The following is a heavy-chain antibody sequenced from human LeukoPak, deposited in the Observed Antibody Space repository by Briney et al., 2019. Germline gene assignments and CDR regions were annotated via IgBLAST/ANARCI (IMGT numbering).Heavy chain of an antibody. Sequence: GGSLRLSCAASGFTFDDYAMHWVRQAPGKGLEWVSGISWDSGSIGYADSVKGRFTISRDSAKNSLYLQMNSLRAEDMALYYCAKVAALGYFDYWGQGTLVTVSS. V-gene: IGHV3-9*03. J-gene: IGHJ4*02. D-gene: IGHD6-19*01. CDR1: GFTFDDYA. CDR3: AKVAALGYFDY. CDR2: ISWDSGSI.